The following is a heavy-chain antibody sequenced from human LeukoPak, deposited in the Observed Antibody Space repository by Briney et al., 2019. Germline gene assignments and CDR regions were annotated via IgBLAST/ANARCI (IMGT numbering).Heavy chain of an antibody. CDR2: NSTSGSAM. Sequence: GGSLRLSCAASGFTFSRYTMNWVRQAPGKGLEWVSHNSTSGSAMYYADSVKGRFTISRDNAKDSLYLQKNSLRDEDTAVYYCAGSGSYRFDYWGQGTLVTVSS. CDR3: AGSGSYRFDY. J-gene: IGHJ4*02. D-gene: IGHD1-26*01. CDR1: GFTFSRYT. V-gene: IGHV3-48*02.